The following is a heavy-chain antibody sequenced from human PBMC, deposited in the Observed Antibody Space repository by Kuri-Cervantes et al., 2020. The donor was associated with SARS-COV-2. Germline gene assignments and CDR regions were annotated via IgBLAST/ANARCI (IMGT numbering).Heavy chain of an antibody. CDR2: ISSSSSYI. CDR1: GFTFSSYS. CDR3: ARDGYDSSGYYLDY. Sequence: GESLKISCAASGFTFSSYSMNWVRQAPGKGLEWVSSISSSSSYIYYADSVKGRFTISRDNDKNSLYLQMNSLRAEDTAVYYCARDGYDSSGYYLDYWGQGTLVTVSS. D-gene: IGHD3-22*01. J-gene: IGHJ4*02. V-gene: IGHV3-21*01.